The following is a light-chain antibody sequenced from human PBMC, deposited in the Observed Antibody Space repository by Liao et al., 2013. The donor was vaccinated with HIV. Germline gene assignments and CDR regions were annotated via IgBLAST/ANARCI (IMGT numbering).Light chain of an antibody. V-gene: IGLV3-21*01. CDR1: NIGSKS. Sequence: SYELTQPPSVSVAPGKTARITCGGNNIGSKSVHWYQQKPGQAPVLVIYYDSDRPSGIPERFSGSHSGNTATLIISRVEAGDEADYYCQVWDRSSDEGVFGGGTKVTVL. CDR3: QVWDRSSDEGV. CDR2: YDS. J-gene: IGLJ2*01.